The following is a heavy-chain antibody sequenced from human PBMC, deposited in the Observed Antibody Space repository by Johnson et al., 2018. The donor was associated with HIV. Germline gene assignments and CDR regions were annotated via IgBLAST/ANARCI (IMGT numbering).Heavy chain of an antibody. J-gene: IGHJ3*02. CDR1: GFTFDDYG. CDR3: ARPSSGWYFDAFDI. CDR2: INWNGGST. V-gene: IGHV3-20*04. D-gene: IGHD6-19*01. Sequence: QLVESGGGVVRPGGSLRLSCAASGFTFDDYGMSWVRQAPGKGLEWVYGINWNGGSTSYADSVKGRFTISRDNAKNSLYLQMNSLRAEDTAWYYCARPSSGWYFDAFDIWGQGTMVTVSS.